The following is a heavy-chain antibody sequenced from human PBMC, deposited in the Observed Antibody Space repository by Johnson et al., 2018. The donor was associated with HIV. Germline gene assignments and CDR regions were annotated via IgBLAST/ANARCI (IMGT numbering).Heavy chain of an antibody. CDR1: GFTFSDYY. V-gene: IGHV3-66*02. CDR3: AKDFGGSSWYESGAFDI. CDR2: ISSGGVT. Sequence: VLLVESGGGLVKPGGSLKLSCATSGFTFSDYYMSWVRQAPGKGLEWVSVISSGGVTYYADSVKGRFAISRDNSKNTLYLQMNSLRAEDTALYYCAKDFGGSSWYESGAFDIGGQGTMVTVSS. D-gene: IGHD6-13*01. J-gene: IGHJ3*02.